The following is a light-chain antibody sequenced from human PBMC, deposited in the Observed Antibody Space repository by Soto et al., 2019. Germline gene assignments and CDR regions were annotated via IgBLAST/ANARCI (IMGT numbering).Light chain of an antibody. Sequence: QSALTQPPSASGSPGQSVAISCTGTSSDIGAYNYVSWYQQYPGKAPKLILYEVSTRPSGVPDRFSGSKSGNTASLTVSGLQAYDEAHYYCSSSAGNNMYVVFGGGTKLTVL. CDR1: SSDIGAYNY. CDR3: SSSAGNNMYVV. CDR2: EVS. V-gene: IGLV2-8*01. J-gene: IGLJ2*01.